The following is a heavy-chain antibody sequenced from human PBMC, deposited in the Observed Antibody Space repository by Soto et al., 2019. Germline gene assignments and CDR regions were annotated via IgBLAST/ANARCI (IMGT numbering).Heavy chain of an antibody. Sequence: GGSLRLSCAASGFTVSSYGMHWVRQAPGKGLEWVAVISYDGSNKYYADSVKGRFTISRDNSKNTLYLQMNSLRAEDTAVYYCAKPDDFSAVAGTFFDYWGQGTLVTVS. CDR2: ISYDGSNK. CDR3: AKPDDFSAVAGTFFDY. V-gene: IGHV3-30*18. D-gene: IGHD6-19*01. J-gene: IGHJ4*02. CDR1: GFTVSSYG.